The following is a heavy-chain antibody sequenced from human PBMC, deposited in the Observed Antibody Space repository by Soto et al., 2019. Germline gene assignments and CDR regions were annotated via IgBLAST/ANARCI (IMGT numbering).Heavy chain of an antibody. CDR3: ASLRYYYDSSGYPIPPAPFDS. CDR2: IIPIFGTA. Sequence: SVKVSCKASGGTFSSYAISWVRQAPGQCLEWVGGIIPIFGTANYAQKFQGRVTITADKSTSTAYMELSSLRSEDTAVYYCASLRYYYDSSGYPIPPAPFDSWGQGTLVTVSS. J-gene: IGHJ4*02. D-gene: IGHD3-22*01. V-gene: IGHV1-69*06. CDR1: GGTFSSYA.